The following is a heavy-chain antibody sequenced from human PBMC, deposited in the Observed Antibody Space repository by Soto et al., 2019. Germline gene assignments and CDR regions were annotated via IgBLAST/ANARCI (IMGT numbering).Heavy chain of an antibody. V-gene: IGHV2-5*02. CDR3: AHSPSSEYCGGDCYPFDY. J-gene: IGHJ4*02. Sequence: QITLKESGPTLVKPTQTLTLTCTFSGFSLSTSGVGVGWIRQPPGKALEWLALIYWDDDKRYSPSLKSRLTITKDTSKNQVVLTMTNMDPVDTATYYCAHSPSSEYCGGDCYPFDYWGQGTLVTVSS. CDR2: IYWDDDK. CDR1: GFSLSTSGVG. D-gene: IGHD2-21*02.